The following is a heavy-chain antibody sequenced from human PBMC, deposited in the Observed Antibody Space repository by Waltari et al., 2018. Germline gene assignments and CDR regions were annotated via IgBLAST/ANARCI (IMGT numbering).Heavy chain of an antibody. CDR2: IKSKTDGGTT. CDR3: TTDFYVLLWFGELLYDRDGDY. D-gene: IGHD3-10*01. V-gene: IGHV3-15*01. J-gene: IGHJ4*02. Sequence: EVQLVESGGGLVKPGGSLRLSCAASGFTFSNAWMSWVRQAPGKGLEWVGRIKSKTDGGTTDYAATVKGRFTISRDDSKNTLYLQMNSLKTEDTAVYYCTTDFYVLLWFGELLYDRDGDYWGQGTLVTVSS. CDR1: GFTFSNAW.